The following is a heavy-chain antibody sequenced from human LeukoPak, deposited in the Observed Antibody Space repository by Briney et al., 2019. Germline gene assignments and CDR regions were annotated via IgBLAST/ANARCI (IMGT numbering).Heavy chain of an antibody. D-gene: IGHD5-18*01. V-gene: IGHV4-34*01. J-gene: IGHJ6*03. Sequence: SETLSLTCAVYGGSFSGYYWSWIRQPPGKGLEWIGVINHSGSTNYNPSLKSRVTISVDTSKNQFSLKLSSVTAADTAVYYCARSGKGYSYGYGTYYYYYYMDFWGKGTTVTVPS. CDR2: INHSGST. CDR1: GGSFSGYY. CDR3: ARSGKGYSYGYGTYYYYYYMDF.